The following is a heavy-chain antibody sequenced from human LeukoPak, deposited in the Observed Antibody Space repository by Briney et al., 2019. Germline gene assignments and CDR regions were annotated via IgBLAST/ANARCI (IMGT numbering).Heavy chain of an antibody. CDR2: ISGSGGST. CDR1: GITFSTSA. CDR3: AKLLRGTVVPFYDY. V-gene: IGHV3-23*01. Sequence: GGSLRLSCAASGITFSTSAMSWVCQAPGKGLEWVSAISGSGGSTYYADSVKGRFTISRDNSKSTLHLQMNSLRVDDTAVYYCAKLLRGTVVPFYDYWGQGTLVTVSS. D-gene: IGHD3-10*01. J-gene: IGHJ4*02.